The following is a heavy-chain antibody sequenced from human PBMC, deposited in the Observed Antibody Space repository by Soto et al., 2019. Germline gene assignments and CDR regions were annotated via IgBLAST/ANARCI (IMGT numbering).Heavy chain of an antibody. Sequence: GASVKVSCKASGGTFSSYAMIWVRQAPGQRPEWMGWINTGNGNTRYSPKFQGRVNITRDTSASTAYMELSSLKSEDTAVYYCARGEQLYHYYYGMDVWGQGSTVTVSS. CDR1: GGTFSSYA. V-gene: IGHV1-3*04. CDR2: INTGNGNT. J-gene: IGHJ6*02. CDR3: ARGEQLYHYYYGMDV.